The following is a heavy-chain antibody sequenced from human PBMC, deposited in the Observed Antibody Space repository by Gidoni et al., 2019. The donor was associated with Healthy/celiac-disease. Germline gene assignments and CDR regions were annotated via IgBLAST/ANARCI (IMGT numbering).Heavy chain of an antibody. J-gene: IGHJ4*02. Sequence: HVTLKESGPVLATPTETLPLTCTVSAFSLSNARVGGSWSRQPPGTALEWLAHLVSNDEHSYRTSLKSGLKISKDTSKSQVVLTMTNMEPWDTATYYCARGSPRPYRSSSYYFDYWGQGTLVTVSS. CDR3: ARGSPRPYRSSSYYFDY. V-gene: IGHV2-26*01. D-gene: IGHD6-13*01. CDR2: LVSNDEH. CDR1: AFSLSNARVG.